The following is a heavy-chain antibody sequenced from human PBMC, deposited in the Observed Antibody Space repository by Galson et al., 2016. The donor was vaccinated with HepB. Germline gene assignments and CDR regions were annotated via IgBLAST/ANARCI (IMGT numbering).Heavy chain of an antibody. CDR1: GFTFSNYG. J-gene: IGHJ4*01. V-gene: IGHV3-23*01. CDR2: ISGSGGVT. D-gene: IGHD1/OR15-1a*01. Sequence: SLRLSCAASGFTFSNYGMSWVRQAPGKGLEWVSHISGSGGVTYYADSVKGRFTISRDDSQNTLCLEMNSLRGDDTAIYYCAKGKWSWNTHFDYWGHGTLVTVSS. CDR3: AKGKWSWNTHFDY.